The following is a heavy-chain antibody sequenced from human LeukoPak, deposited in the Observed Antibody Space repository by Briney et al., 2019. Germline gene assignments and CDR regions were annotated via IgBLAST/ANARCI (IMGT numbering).Heavy chain of an antibody. J-gene: IGHJ4*02. CDR2: ISSGSGNI. V-gene: IGHV3-21*01. CDR3: ARVRDDYTYFDC. CDR1: GXSFGSYS. D-gene: IGHD4-11*01. Sequence: GGSLRLSCAASGXSFGSYSMNWVRQAPGKGLGWVSAISSGSGNIYYADSVRGRFTVSRDNAKSTLYLQMNSLRAEDTAVYYCARVRDDYTYFDCWGQGTLVTVSS.